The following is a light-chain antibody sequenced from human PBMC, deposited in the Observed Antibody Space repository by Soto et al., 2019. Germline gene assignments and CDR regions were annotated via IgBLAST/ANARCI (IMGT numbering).Light chain of an antibody. V-gene: IGKV1-12*01. Sequence: DIQMTQPPSSVSASVGDRVTITCRASQDISSWLAWYQQKPGTAPKLLIYGASRLQGGVPSRFSGSGSGTDFTLTISSLQPEDCATYYCQQSNSFPLTFGGGTKVEI. J-gene: IGKJ4*01. CDR2: GAS. CDR3: QQSNSFPLT. CDR1: QDISSW.